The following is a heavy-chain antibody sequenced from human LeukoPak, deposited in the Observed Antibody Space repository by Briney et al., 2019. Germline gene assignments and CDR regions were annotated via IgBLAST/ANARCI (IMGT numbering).Heavy chain of an antibody. CDR2: ISAYNGNT. CDR1: GYTFTSYG. CDR3: ARALADIVVVVAADNWFDP. V-gene: IGHV1-18*01. J-gene: IGHJ5*02. Sequence: ASVKVSCKASGYTFTSYGISWVRQAPGQGLEWMGWISAYNGNTNYAQKLQGRVTMTTDTSTSTAYMELRSLRSDDTAVYYCARALADIVVVVAADNWFDPWGQGTLVTVSS. D-gene: IGHD2-15*01.